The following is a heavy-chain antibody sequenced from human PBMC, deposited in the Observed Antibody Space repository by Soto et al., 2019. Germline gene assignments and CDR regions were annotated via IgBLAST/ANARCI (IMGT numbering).Heavy chain of an antibody. V-gene: IGHV1-69*01. J-gene: IGHJ4*02. D-gene: IGHD2-21*01. CDR1: GGTFTNYD. Sequence: QVELVQSGTAVQKPGSSVKLSCKTSGGTFTNYDISWLRQAPGQGLEWMGGIIPLFGSPHSSPKFEGRVTTTADEVSTTAHLELSSLRFDDTAFYFCAWTLAFCGGNCYLPNFDTWGQGTLVIVSS. CDR3: AWTLAFCGGNCYLPNFDT. CDR2: IIPLFGSP.